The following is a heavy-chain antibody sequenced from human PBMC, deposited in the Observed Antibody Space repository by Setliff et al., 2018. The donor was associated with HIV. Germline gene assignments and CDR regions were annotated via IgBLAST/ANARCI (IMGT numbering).Heavy chain of an antibody. Sequence: SVKVSCKASGGSFSSYAINWVRQAPGQGLEWMGRIIPMFGTENYAQKFQGRVTLTADKFTTTAYMELSRLTSEDTALYYCARDWLMIRGVSWFDPWGQGTLVTVSS. D-gene: IGHD3-10*01. CDR2: IIPMFGTE. CDR3: ARDWLMIRGVSWFDP. V-gene: IGHV1-69*06. CDR1: GGSFSSYA. J-gene: IGHJ5*02.